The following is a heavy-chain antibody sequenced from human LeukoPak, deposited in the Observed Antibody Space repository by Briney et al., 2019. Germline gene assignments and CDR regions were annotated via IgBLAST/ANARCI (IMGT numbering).Heavy chain of an antibody. Sequence: SETLSLTCAVSGYSISSGYYWGWIRQPPGKGLEWIGSIYHSGSTYYNPSLESRVTISVDTSKNQFSLKLSSVTAADTAVYYCARANGDFDYWGQGTLVTVSS. D-gene: IGHD3-10*01. J-gene: IGHJ4*02. CDR3: ARANGDFDY. V-gene: IGHV4-38-2*01. CDR2: IYHSGST. CDR1: GYSISSGYY.